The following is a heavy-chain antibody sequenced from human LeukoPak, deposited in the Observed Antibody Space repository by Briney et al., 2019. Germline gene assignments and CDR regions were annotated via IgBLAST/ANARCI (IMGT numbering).Heavy chain of an antibody. CDR3: ASSKLNGDYYIDY. Sequence: SETLSLTCTVSDDSITIYYWSWIRKPPGKGLEWIGYIDHTGITNYNPSLNRRVTISRDTSKNHFSLELSSATAADTAVYFCASSKLNGDYYIDYWGQGTLVTVSS. CDR1: DDSITIYY. V-gene: IGHV4-59*01. J-gene: IGHJ4*02. D-gene: IGHD4-17*01. CDR2: IDHTGIT.